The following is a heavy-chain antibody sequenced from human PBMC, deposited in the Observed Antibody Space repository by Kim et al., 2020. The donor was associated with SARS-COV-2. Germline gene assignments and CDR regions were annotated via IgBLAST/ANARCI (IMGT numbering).Heavy chain of an antibody. D-gene: IGHD2-21*01. J-gene: IGHJ4*01. CDR3: GNVGVIPAHTLDFGY. CDR2: HNGGGSS. CDR1: GGSFSSSNWY. Sequence: SETLSLTCAVSGGSFSSSNWYWSWIRQPQGKELVWDVNHNGGGSSDHNPSLRGRITLDLDTSMNQFCLKLGSGAATDTYYCSRGNVGVIPAHTLDFGYW. V-gene: IGHV4-61*01.